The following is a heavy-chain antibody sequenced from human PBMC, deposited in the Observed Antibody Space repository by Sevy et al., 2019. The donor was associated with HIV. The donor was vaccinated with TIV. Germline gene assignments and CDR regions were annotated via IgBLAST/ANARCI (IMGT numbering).Heavy chain of an antibody. CDR2: IGVYNGNA. Sequence: ASVKVSCKTSGYAFMSYGVTWVRQAPGQGLEWMGWIGVYNGNANSEQKFRARVTMTTDTSTSTAHMELTNLRSDDTAVYYCARVPTYYYGSATYFDHWGQGTLVTVSS. CDR3: ARVPTYYYGSATYFDH. D-gene: IGHD3-10*01. V-gene: IGHV1-18*01. CDR1: GYAFMSYG. J-gene: IGHJ4*02.